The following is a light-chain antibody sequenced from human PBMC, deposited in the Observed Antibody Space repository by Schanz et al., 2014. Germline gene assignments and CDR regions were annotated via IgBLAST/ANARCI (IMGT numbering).Light chain of an antibody. J-gene: IGKJ5*01. CDR1: QSVDRNY. CDR3: QQRKKWPIT. CDR2: GAS. Sequence: EIVMTQSPATLSVSPGERATLSCRASQSVDRNYFAWYQQRPGQAPRLLIYGASNRATGIPARFSGSGSGTDFTLTISSLEPEDFAVYYCQQRKKWPITFGQGTRLEIK. V-gene: IGKV3-11*01.